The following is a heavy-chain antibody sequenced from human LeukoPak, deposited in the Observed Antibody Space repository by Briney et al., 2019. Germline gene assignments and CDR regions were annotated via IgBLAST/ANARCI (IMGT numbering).Heavy chain of an antibody. V-gene: IGHV1-2*06. CDR2: INPNSGGT. CDR1: GYMYSGYY. J-gene: IGHJ4*02. CDR3: ARELGATRSFDY. Sequence: ASVKVSCKASGYMYSGYYIHWVRQAPGRGLEWMGRINPNSGGTNYAQSFQGRVTMTRDTSLSTAYMELNRLTSDDTAVYYCARELGATRSFDYWGQGTLVTVSS. D-gene: IGHD1-26*01.